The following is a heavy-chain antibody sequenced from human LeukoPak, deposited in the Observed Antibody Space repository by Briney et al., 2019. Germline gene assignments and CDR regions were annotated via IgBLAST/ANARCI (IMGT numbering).Heavy chain of an antibody. Sequence: GGSLRLSCVASGFPFSSYGMHWVRQAPGKGLEWVAVVWYDGSKKYSADSVKGRITISRDDSKNTLYLQMNSLRAEDTAVYYCARGVGYYDSSGTIDYWGQGTLVTVSS. CDR1: GFPFSSYG. CDR2: VWYDGSKK. CDR3: ARGVGYYDSSGTIDY. J-gene: IGHJ4*02. V-gene: IGHV3-33*01. D-gene: IGHD3-22*01.